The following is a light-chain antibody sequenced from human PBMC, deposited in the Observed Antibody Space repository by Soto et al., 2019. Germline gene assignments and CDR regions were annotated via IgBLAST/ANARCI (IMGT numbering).Light chain of an antibody. J-gene: IGKJ1*01. CDR1: QSISSW. Sequence: DIQMTQSPSTQSASVGGRVTITCRASQSISSWLAWYQQKPGKAPKVLIYDASSLESGVPSRFSGSGSGAEFTLTISSLQPDDFATYYCQHYNSYSEAFGQGTKVDIK. CDR3: QHYNSYSEA. V-gene: IGKV1-5*01. CDR2: DAS.